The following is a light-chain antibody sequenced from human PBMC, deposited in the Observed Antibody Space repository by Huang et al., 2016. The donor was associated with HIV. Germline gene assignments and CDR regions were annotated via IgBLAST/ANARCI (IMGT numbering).Light chain of an antibody. CDR1: QDIINY. V-gene: IGKV1-17*03. Sequence: DIQLTQSPSAMSASVGDRVSITCRASQDIINYLAWFQQKPGGAPKRLIYAASSLQSGVPSWVSGSRSGTKFTLTISSLQPEDFATYYCLQHHGYPRTFGQGTNV. CDR3: LQHHGYPRT. CDR2: AAS. J-gene: IGKJ1*01.